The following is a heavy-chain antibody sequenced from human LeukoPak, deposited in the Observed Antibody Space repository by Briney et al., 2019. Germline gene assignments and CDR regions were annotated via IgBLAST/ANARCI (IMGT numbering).Heavy chain of an antibody. D-gene: IGHD1-14*01. CDR3: ARDHYLSTGLTDY. Sequence: GGSLRLSCAASGFTFSSYAMHWVRQAPGKGLEWVAVISYDGSNKYYADSVKGRFTISRDNSKNTLYLQMNSLRAEDTAVYYCARDHYLSTGLTDYWGQGTLVTVSS. J-gene: IGHJ4*02. V-gene: IGHV3-30*04. CDR1: GFTFSSYA. CDR2: ISYDGSNK.